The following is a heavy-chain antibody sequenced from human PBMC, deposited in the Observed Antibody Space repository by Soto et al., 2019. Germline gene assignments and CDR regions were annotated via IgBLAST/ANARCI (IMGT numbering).Heavy chain of an antibody. CDR1: GFTFRNNA. D-gene: IGHD2-8*02. V-gene: IGHV3-23*01. J-gene: IGHJ4*02. CDR2: ITSDVSKT. CDR3: SKGPRDDCPGGSCPFDH. Sequence: WGSLRLSCVASGFTFRNNAINWVRQAPGQGLEWISDITSDVSKTRYADSVTGRFTIARDNVEDTLFLQLHNVRGDNTAVYFCSKGPRDDCPGGSCPFDHWGQGVLVTVSS.